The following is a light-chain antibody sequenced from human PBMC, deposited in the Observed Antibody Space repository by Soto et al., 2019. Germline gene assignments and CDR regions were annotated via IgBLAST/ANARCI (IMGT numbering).Light chain of an antibody. J-gene: IGLJ2*01. CDR3: SSYAGSNNYVV. Sequence: QSALTQPPSASGSPGQSVTISCTGTSSDVGGSNYVSWYQQHPGKAPKLMIYEVSKRPSGVPDRFSGYKSGNTASLTVSGLQAEDEADYYCSSYAGSNNYVVFGGGTKVTVL. V-gene: IGLV2-8*01. CDR1: SSDVGGSNY. CDR2: EVS.